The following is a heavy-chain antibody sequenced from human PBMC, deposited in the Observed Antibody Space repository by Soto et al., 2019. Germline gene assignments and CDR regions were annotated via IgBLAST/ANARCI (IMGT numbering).Heavy chain of an antibody. J-gene: IGHJ4*02. CDR1: GGSISKYY. V-gene: IGHV4-59*01. CDR2: IYSSGST. Sequence: SETLSLTCTVSGGSISKYYWNWIRQSPGKGLEWIGYIYSSGSTHYNPSLQNRVTISIDTSKNQVSLKVNSVTAADTAVYYCARDHSHSYGVDFYDYCGQGTSDTVSS. D-gene: IGHD5-18*01. CDR3: ARDHSHSYGVDFYDY.